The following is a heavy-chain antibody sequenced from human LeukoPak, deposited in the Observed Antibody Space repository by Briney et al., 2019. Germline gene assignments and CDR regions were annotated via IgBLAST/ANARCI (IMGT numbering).Heavy chain of an antibody. D-gene: IGHD4-17*01. J-gene: IGHJ4*02. CDR2: LFGGGDT. CDR1: GFSVTDNY. CDR3: ARGQRTSVTLYYFDF. V-gene: IGHV3-66*01. Sequence: GGSLRLSCAVSGFSVTDNYMTWVRQAPGKGLEWVSVLFGGGDTYYGDSVKGRFAISRDNSKNTVYLQMKGLRADDTAVYYCARGQRTSVTLYYFDFWGQGTLVSVSS.